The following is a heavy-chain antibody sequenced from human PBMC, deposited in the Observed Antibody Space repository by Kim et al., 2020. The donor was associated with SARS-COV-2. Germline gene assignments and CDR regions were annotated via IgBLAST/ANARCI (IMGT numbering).Heavy chain of an antibody. Sequence: GGSLRLSCAASGFTISSNYMSWVRQAPGKGLEWVSVIYSGGSTYYADSVKGRFTISRDNSKNTLYLQMNSLRAEDTAVYYCARAGYCSSTSCPDYYGMDVWGQGTTVTVSS. CDR3: ARAGYCSSTSCPDYYGMDV. CDR1: GFTISSNY. V-gene: IGHV3-53*01. D-gene: IGHD2-2*01. J-gene: IGHJ6*02. CDR2: IYSGGST.